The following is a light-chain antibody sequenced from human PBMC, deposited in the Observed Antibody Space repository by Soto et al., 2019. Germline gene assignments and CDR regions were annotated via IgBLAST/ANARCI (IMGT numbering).Light chain of an antibody. CDR3: SSYAGINNLGV. Sequence: QSALTQPPSASGSPGQSVXXXCXXXXXXXGGYKYVSWYQQHPGKAPKLMIFEVNKRPSGVPDRFSGSKSGNTASLTVSGLQAEDEADYYCSSYAGINNLGVFGTGTKVTVL. V-gene: IGLV2-8*01. CDR2: EVN. CDR1: XXXXGGYKY. J-gene: IGLJ1*01.